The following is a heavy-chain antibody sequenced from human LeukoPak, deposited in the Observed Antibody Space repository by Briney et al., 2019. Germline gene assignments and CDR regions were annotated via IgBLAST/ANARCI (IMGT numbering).Heavy chain of an antibody. V-gene: IGHV3-9*01. CDR1: GFTFDDYA. J-gene: IGHJ4*02. Sequence: PGRSLRLSCAASGFTFDDYAMHWVRQAPGKGLEWVSGISWNSGCIGYADSVKGRFTISRDNAKNSLYLQMNSLRAEDTALYYCAKDLGDYYDSSGLYFDYWGQGTLVTVSS. CDR2: ISWNSGCI. CDR3: AKDLGDYYDSSGLYFDY. D-gene: IGHD3-22*01.